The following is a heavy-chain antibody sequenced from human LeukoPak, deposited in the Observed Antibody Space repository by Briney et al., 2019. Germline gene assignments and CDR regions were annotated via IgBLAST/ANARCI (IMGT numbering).Heavy chain of an antibody. CDR1: GFTFSSYA. V-gene: IGHV3-30-3*01. CDR2: ISYDGSNK. D-gene: IGHD6-19*01. Sequence: GGSLRLSCAASGFTFSSYAMHWVRRAPGKGLEWVAVISYDGSNKYYADSVKGRFTISRDNSKNTLYLQMNSLRAEDTAVYYCAREGFGEQWLVREYFDYWGQGTLSPSPQ. CDR3: AREGFGEQWLVREYFDY. J-gene: IGHJ4*02.